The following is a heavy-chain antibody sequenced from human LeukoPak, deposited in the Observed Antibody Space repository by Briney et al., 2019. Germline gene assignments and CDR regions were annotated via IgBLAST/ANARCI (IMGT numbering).Heavy chain of an antibody. D-gene: IGHD5-12*01. J-gene: IGHJ4*02. CDR1: GGSISSYY. CDR3: ARSESSYDFIPAFDY. V-gene: IGHV4-59*08. CDR2: IYYSGST. Sequence: SETLSLTCTVSGGSISSYYWSWIRQPPGKGLEWIGYIYYSGSTYYNPSLKSRVTISVDTSKNQFSLKLSSVTAADTAVYYCARSESSYDFIPAFDYWGQGTLVTVSS.